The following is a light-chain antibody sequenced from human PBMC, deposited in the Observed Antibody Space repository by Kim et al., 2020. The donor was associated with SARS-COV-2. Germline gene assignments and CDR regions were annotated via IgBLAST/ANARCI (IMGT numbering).Light chain of an antibody. CDR2: LNSDGSH. CDR3: QTWGTGIWV. V-gene: IGLV4-69*01. Sequence: SVQPTCTLSSGHSSYAIEWHQQQPEKGPRYLMKLNSDGSHSKGDGIPDRFSGSSSGAERYLTISSLQSADEADYYCQTWGTGIWVFGGGTQLTVL. J-gene: IGLJ3*02. CDR1: SGHSSYA.